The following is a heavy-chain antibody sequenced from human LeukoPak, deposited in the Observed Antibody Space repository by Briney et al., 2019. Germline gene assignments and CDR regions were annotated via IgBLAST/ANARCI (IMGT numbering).Heavy chain of an antibody. V-gene: IGHV4-61*02. Sequence: PSETLSLTCTVSGGSISGGSYYWSWIRQPAGKGLEWIGRIYTSGSTNYNPSLKSRVTISVDTSKNQFSLKLSSVTAADTAVYYCARDVVVVTAIGNWFDPWGQGTLVTVSS. CDR1: GGSISGGSYY. CDR3: ARDVVVVTAIGNWFDP. J-gene: IGHJ5*02. D-gene: IGHD2-21*02. CDR2: IYTSGST.